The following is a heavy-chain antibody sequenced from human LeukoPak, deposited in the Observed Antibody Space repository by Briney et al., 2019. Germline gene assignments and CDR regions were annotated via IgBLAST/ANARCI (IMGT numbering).Heavy chain of an antibody. D-gene: IGHD6-13*01. Sequence: GGSLRLSCAVSGFTFSSYAMSWVRQAPGKGLEWVSAISGSGGSTYYADSVKGRFTISRDNSKNALYLQMNSLRAEDTAVYYCAKGELVRSYYGMDVWGQGTTVTVSS. V-gene: IGHV3-23*01. J-gene: IGHJ6*02. CDR3: AKGELVRSYYGMDV. CDR2: ISGSGGST. CDR1: GFTFSSYA.